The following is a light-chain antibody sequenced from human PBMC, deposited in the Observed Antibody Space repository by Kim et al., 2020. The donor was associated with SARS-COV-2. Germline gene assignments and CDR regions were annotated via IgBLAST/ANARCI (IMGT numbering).Light chain of an antibody. CDR3: QQYEEIPYS. Sequence: DIQMTQSPSSLSASVGDRVTITCHASQHIGTYLNWYQQTPGEAPNLLIYDASDLQAGVPSRFSGSGSGTLFTLTITSLQPEDIGTYFCQQYEEIPYSFGQGTKLEI. V-gene: IGKV1-33*01. J-gene: IGKJ2*03. CDR1: QHIGTY. CDR2: DAS.